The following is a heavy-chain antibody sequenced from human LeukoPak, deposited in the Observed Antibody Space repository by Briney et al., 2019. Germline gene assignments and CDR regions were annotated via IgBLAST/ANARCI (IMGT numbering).Heavy chain of an antibody. CDR2: ISGSGDNA. V-gene: IGHV3-23*01. Sequence: GGSLRLSCAASGFTFSNYAMSWVRQAPGKGLEWVSAISGSGDNAYYADSVKGRFTVSRDNSKNTLYVQMKSLRAEDTAVYYCAKNFVVVPGNVNYFDYWGQGTLVTVSS. CDR1: GFTFSNYA. D-gene: IGHD2-21*02. J-gene: IGHJ4*02. CDR3: AKNFVVVPGNVNYFDY.